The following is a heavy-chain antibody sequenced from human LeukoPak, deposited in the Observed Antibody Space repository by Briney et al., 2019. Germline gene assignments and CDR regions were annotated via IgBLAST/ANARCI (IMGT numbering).Heavy chain of an antibody. J-gene: IGHJ4*02. CDR3: ASWEASTNY. CDR2: IKPDGRDK. V-gene: IGHV3-7*01. CDR1: GLFFSTNW. Sequence: GGSLRLSCAASGLFFSTNWMSWVRQAPGKGLEWVATIKPDGRDKYYVDSVKGRFTMSRDNGKNSVYLQMNSLRAEDTAVYYCASWEASTNYWGQGTLVTVSS. D-gene: IGHD1-26*01.